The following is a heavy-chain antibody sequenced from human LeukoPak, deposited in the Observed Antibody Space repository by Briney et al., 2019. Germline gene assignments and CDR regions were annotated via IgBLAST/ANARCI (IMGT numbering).Heavy chain of an antibody. CDR2: VSPDGSRT. CDR3: VRSFLGEYDY. J-gene: IGHJ4*02. CDR1: GFTFSGHW. Sequence: GGSLRLSCVASGFTFSGHWMHWVRQTPGKGLLWVSRVSPDGSRTTYADSVKGRFTISRDNAKSTLYLQMNSLRAEDTAVYHCVRSFLGEYDYWGQGTLVTVSS. D-gene: IGHD2/OR15-2a*01. V-gene: IGHV3-74*01.